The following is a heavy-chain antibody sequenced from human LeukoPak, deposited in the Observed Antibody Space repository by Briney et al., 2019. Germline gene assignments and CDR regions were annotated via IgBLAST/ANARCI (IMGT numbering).Heavy chain of an antibody. CDR1: GFTFSSYT. J-gene: IGHJ3*02. CDR2: ISGSGGST. CDR3: ARSAQWLVTSASFDI. D-gene: IGHD6-19*01. V-gene: IGHV3-23*01. Sequence: GGSLRLSCAASGFTFSSYTVSRGRQAPGKGLEWVSAISGSGGSTYYADSVKGRFTISRDNSKNTLYLQMNSLRAEDTAVYYCARSAQWLVTSASFDIGAKETMVTVSS.